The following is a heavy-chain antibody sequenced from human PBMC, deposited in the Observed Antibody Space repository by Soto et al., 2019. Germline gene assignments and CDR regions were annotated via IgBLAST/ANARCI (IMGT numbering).Heavy chain of an antibody. CDR3: ARGEGIAAAGTHWSDP. CDR2: INPSGGST. CDR1: GYTFTSYY. Sequence: ASVKVSCKASGYTFTSYYMHWVRQAPGQGLEWMGIINPSGGSTSYAQKFQGRVTMTRDTSTSTVYMELSSLRSEDTAVYYCARGEGIAAAGTHWSDPWGQGTLVTVSS. D-gene: IGHD6-13*01. J-gene: IGHJ5*02. V-gene: IGHV1-46*01.